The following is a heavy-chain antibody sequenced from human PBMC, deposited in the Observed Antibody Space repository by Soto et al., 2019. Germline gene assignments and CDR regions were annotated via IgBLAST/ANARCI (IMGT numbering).Heavy chain of an antibody. CDR2: VNPILSMS. D-gene: IGHD3-10*01. CDR1: GDTFSFYS. CDR3: ATSYGSGYRAFDY. V-gene: IGHV1-69*04. J-gene: IGHJ4*02. Sequence: QAQLVQSGAEVKRPGSSVKVSCKASGDTFSFYSINWVRQAPGLGLEWMGRVNPILSMSNYAQRFQSRVTMTADKSTSTAYMELSGLRSEDTAMYYCATSYGSGYRAFDYWGQGALVTVSS.